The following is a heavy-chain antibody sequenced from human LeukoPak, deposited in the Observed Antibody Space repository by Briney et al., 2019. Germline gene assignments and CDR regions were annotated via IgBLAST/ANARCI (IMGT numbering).Heavy chain of an antibody. Sequence: GGSLRLSCAASGFTFSSYGMNWVRQAPGKGLEWVAFIRYNGSNKYNADSENGGFTIFRDNSNNTLYLQMNSLRAEDTAVYYCAKDPVGATDYYYYYMDVWGKGTTVTVSS. CDR3: AKDPVGATDYYYYYMDV. CDR1: GFTFSSYG. D-gene: IGHD1-26*01. CDR2: IRYNGSNK. V-gene: IGHV3-30*02. J-gene: IGHJ6*03.